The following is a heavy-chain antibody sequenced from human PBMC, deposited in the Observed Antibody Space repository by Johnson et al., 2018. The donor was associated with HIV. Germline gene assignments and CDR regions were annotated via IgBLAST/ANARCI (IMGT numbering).Heavy chain of an antibody. CDR1: GFTFSSYA. D-gene: IGHD6-6*01. CDR2: ISYDGSYQ. Sequence: QVQLVESGGGVVQPGRSLRLSCAASGFTFSSYAMHWVRQAPGKGLEWVAVISYDGSYQYYADSAKGRFTISRDNSKNTLYLQMNSLRAEDTAVYYCARASVSSPRYSSSSDDAFDIWGQGTMVTVSS. J-gene: IGHJ3*02. V-gene: IGHV3-30*04. CDR3: ARASVSSPRYSSSSDDAFDI.